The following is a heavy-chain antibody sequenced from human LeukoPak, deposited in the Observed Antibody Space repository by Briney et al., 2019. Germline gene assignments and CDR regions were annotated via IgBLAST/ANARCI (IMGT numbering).Heavy chain of an antibody. J-gene: IGHJ4*02. V-gene: IGHV4-59*08. D-gene: IGHD4-23*01. CDR1: GGSISSYY. CDR2: IYYSGST. Sequence: SETLSLTCTVSGGSISSYYWSWIRQPPGKGLEWIGYIYYSGSTNYNPSLKSRATISVDTSKNQFSLKLSSVTAADTAVYYCARSGITTVVTPLDYWGQGTLVTVSS. CDR3: ARSGITTVVTPLDY.